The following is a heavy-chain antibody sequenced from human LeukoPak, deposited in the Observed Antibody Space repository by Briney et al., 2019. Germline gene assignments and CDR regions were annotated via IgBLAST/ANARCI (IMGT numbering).Heavy chain of an antibody. V-gene: IGHV4-59*01. CDR1: GGSISSYY. CDR2: IYYSGST. Sequence: EASETLSLTCTVSGGSISSYYWSWIRQPPGKGLEWIGYIYYSGSTNYNPSLKSRVTISVDTSKNQFSLKLSSVTAADTAVYYCARGGSSWYPTTNDYWGQGTLVTVSS. J-gene: IGHJ4*02. CDR3: ARGGSSWYPTTNDY. D-gene: IGHD6-13*01.